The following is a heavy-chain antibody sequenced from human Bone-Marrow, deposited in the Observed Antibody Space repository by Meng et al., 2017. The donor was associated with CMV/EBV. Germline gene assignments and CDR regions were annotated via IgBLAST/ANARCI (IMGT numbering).Heavy chain of an antibody. V-gene: IGHV3-20*04. J-gene: IGHJ6*02. CDR1: GFTFDDYG. CDR3: ARIGVGTASFYYYGMDV. CDR2: INWNGGST. Sequence: GESLKISCAASGFTFDDYGMSWVRQVPGKGLEWVSGINWNGGSTGYADSVKGRFTISRDNAKNSLSLQMDSLRAEDTAVYYCARIGVGTASFYYYGMDVWGQGTTVTVSS. D-gene: IGHD3-3*01.